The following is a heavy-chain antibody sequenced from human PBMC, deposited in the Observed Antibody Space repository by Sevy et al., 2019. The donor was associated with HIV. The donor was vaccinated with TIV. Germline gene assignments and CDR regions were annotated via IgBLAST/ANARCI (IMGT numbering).Heavy chain of an antibody. CDR3: ASDLPPSATTVSHFDY. D-gene: IGHD4-17*01. CDR2: ISNTGSSI. CDR1: GFTFSSYE. J-gene: IGHJ4*02. V-gene: IGHV3-48*03. Sequence: GGSLRLSCAASGFTFSSYEMNWVRQAPGKGLEWVSYISNTGSSIYYSDSVKGRFTMSRGNAKNSLYLQMNSLRGEATAVYYCASDLPPSATTVSHFDYWGRGTLVTVSS.